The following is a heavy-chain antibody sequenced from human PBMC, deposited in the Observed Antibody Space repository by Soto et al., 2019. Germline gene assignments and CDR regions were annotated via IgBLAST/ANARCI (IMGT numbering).Heavy chain of an antibody. D-gene: IGHD2-15*01. CDR2: ISVYSGNT. CDR3: ARGVVATAAKGKTCFDT. V-gene: IGHV1-18*01. J-gene: IGHJ5*02. CDR1: GYTFTSSG. Sequence: ASVKVSCKASGYTFTSSGISWVRQAPGQGLEWMGWISVYSGNTNYAQNFQGRVSMTTDTSTSTVYMELRNLRSDDTAVYYCARGVVATAAKGKTCFDTWGQGTLVTVSS.